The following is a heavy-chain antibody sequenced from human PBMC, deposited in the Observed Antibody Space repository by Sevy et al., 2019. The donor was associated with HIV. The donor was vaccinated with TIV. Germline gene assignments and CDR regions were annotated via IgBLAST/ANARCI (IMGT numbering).Heavy chain of an antibody. CDR2: IWYDGSHE. Sequence: GGSLRLSCTASGFSLRTYAMYWVRQAPGKGLEWVAGIWYDGSHENHADSVKGRFTISRDNSKNTLYLQMNSLRAEDTAVYYCVKDVGVGSTRRYADYWGQGTLVTVSS. CDR1: GFSLRTYA. V-gene: IGHV3-33*06. J-gene: IGHJ4*02. CDR3: VKDVGVGSTRRYADY. D-gene: IGHD1-26*01.